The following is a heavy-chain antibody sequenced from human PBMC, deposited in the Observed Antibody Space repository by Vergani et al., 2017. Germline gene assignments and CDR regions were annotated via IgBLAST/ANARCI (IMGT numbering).Heavy chain of an antibody. V-gene: IGHV1-69*18. Sequence: QVQLVQSGAEVKKPGSSVKVSCKASGGTFSSYAISWVRQAPGQGLEWMGRIIPIFGTANYAQKFQGRVTITADESTSTAYMELSSLRSEDTAVYYCARDLGDSSGYYHYYYYMDVWGKGTTVTVSS. J-gene: IGHJ6*03. CDR1: GGTFSSYA. CDR2: IIPIFGTA. D-gene: IGHD3-22*01. CDR3: ARDLGDSSGYYHYYYYMDV.